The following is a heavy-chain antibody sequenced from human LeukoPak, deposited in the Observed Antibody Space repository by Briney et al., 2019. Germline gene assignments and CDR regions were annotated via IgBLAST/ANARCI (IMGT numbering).Heavy chain of an antibody. J-gene: IGHJ3*02. V-gene: IGHV3-30*18. D-gene: IGHD1-26*01. CDR3: AKSSGAYYVGAFDI. CDR2: ISYDGSNK. Sequence: GGSLRLSCAASGFTFSSYGMHWVRQAPGKGLEWVAVISYDGSNKYYADSVKGRFTISRDNSKNTLYLQMNSLRTEDTAVYYCAKSSGAYYVGAFDIWGQGTMVTVSS. CDR1: GFTFSSYG.